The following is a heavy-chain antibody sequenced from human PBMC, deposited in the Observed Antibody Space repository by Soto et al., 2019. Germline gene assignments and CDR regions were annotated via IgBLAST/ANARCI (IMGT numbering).Heavy chain of an antibody. V-gene: IGHV3-9*01. D-gene: IGHD3-10*01. CDR3: AKGGYYYGSGRQDAFDI. CDR2: ISWNSGSI. CDR1: GFTFDDCA. Sequence: GGSLRLSCAASGFTFDDCAMHWVRQAPGKGLEWVSGISWNSGSIGYADSVKGRFTISRDSAKNSLYLQMGGLRAEDTALYYCAKGGYYYGSGRQDAFDIWGQGTMVTVSS. J-gene: IGHJ3*02.